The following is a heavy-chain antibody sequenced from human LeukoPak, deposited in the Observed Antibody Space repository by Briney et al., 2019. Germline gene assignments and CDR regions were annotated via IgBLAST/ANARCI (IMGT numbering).Heavy chain of an antibody. CDR1: GFTFSSYS. Sequence: GGSLRLSCAASGFTFSSYSMNWVRQAPGKGLEWVSSISSSSSYIYYADSVKGRFTISRDNAKNSLYLQMNSLRAEDTAVYYCARDQGYCSSTSCLHGDAFDIWGRGTMVTVSS. V-gene: IGHV3-21*01. J-gene: IGHJ3*02. CDR3: ARDQGYCSSTSCLHGDAFDI. CDR2: ISSSSSYI. D-gene: IGHD2-2*01.